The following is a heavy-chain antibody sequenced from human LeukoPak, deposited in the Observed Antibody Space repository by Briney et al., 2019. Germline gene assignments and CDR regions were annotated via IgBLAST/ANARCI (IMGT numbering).Heavy chain of an antibody. CDR3: ARAGSYKDFYYFDY. D-gene: IGHD1-26*01. CDR2: INPNSGGT. J-gene: IGHJ4*02. Sequence: ASVKVSCKASGYTFTGYYMHWVRQAPGQGLEWMGWINPNSGGTNYAQEFQGRVTMTRDTSISTAYMELSRLRSDDTAVYYCARAGSYKDFYYFDYWGQGTLVTVSS. CDR1: GYTFTGYY. V-gene: IGHV1-2*02.